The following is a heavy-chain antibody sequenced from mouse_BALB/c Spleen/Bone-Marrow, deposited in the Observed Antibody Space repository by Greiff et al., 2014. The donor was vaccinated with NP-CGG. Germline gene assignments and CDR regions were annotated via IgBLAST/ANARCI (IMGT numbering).Heavy chain of an antibody. V-gene: IGHV3-1*02. J-gene: IGHJ2*01. D-gene: IGHD1-1*01. CDR3: TRETTAVADFDY. Sequence: VQLQQSGPDLVKPSQSLSLTCTVTGYSITSGYGWHWIRQFPGNKLEWMGYIHYRGSTNYNPSLKSRISITRDTSKNQFSLQLNSVTTEDTATYYCTRETTAVADFDYWGLGATLTVTS. CDR2: IHYRGST. CDR1: GYSITSGYG.